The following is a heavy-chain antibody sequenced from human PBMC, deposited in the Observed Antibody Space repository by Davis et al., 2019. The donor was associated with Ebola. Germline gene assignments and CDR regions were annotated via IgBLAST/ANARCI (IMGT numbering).Heavy chain of an antibody. CDR1: GFTFSNHA. CDR3: ARAVHNEDLDY. CDR2: ISHSSRER. Sequence: GESLKISCVASGFTFSNHAMHWVRQAPGKGLEWVAVISHSSRERFYADSVKGRFTISRDNSENTLYLQMNSLTTDDTAVYYCARAVHNEDLDYWGQGTPVTVSS. J-gene: IGHJ4*01. V-gene: IGHV3-30*04. D-gene: IGHD3-3*01.